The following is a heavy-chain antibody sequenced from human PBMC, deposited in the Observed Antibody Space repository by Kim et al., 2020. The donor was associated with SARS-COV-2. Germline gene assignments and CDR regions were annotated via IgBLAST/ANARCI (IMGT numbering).Heavy chain of an antibody. V-gene: IGHV5-51*01. J-gene: IGHJ3*02. CDR3: ASVRWLQYSAFDI. Sequence: SYSPSFQGQVTISADKSISTAYLQWSSLKASDTAMYYCASVRWLQYSAFDIWGQGTMVTVSS. D-gene: IGHD5-12*01.